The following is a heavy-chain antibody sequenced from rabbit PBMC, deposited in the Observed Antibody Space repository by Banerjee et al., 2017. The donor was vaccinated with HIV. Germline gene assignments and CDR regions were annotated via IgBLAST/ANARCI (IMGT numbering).Heavy chain of an antibody. J-gene: IGHJ4*01. D-gene: IGHD2-1*01. CDR3: ARGGTYDDYGDPPFNL. Sequence: QEQLGESGGGLVQPEGSLPLTCKASGLDLSSYARCWVRQAQGKGPEWLACIGGGDGSSYYASGVNGRFTVSRSTSLHTVTLQMTSLTAADTATYFCARGGTYDDYGDPPFNLWGPGTLVTVS. CDR2: IGGGDGSS. V-gene: IGHV1S47*01. CDR1: GLDLSSYA.